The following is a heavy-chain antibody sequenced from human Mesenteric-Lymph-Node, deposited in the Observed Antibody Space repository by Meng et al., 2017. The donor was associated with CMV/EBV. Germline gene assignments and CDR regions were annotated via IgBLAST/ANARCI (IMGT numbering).Heavy chain of an antibody. CDR3: AKDQGAIFGVVPYDY. J-gene: IGHJ4*02. D-gene: IGHD3-3*01. Sequence: GESLKISCAASGFTFSSYWMHWVRQAPGKGLEFVSGITGGGGNTYYGESVRGRFTISRDNSKNTLFLQMNSLRAEDTAFYYCAKDQGAIFGVVPYDYWGQGSLVTVSS. CDR1: GFTFSSYW. CDR2: ITGGGGNT. V-gene: IGHV3-23*01.